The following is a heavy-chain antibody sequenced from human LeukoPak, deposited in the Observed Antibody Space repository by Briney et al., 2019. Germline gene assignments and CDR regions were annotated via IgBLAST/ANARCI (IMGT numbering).Heavy chain of an antibody. V-gene: IGHV4-39*01. CDR3: ARPNYYGSGSYSFDY. J-gene: IGHJ4*02. D-gene: IGHD3-10*01. Sequence: SETLSLTCTISGGSISSSSYYWGWIRRPPGKGLEWIGSIYYSGSTYYNPSLKSRVTISVDTSKNQFSLKLSSVTAADTAVYYCARPNYYGSGSYSFDYWGQGTLVTVSS. CDR2: IYYSGST. CDR1: GGSISSSSYY.